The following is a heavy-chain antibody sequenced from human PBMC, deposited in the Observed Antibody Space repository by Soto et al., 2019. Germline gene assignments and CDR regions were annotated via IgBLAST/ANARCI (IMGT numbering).Heavy chain of an antibody. CDR2: IIPILGIA. Sequence: ASVKVSCKASGGTFSSYTISWVRQAPGQGLEWMGRIIPILGIANYAQKFQGRVTITADKSTSTAYMELSSLRSEGTAVYYCARSRGDILTGYSPRAFDIWGQGTMVTVSS. V-gene: IGHV1-69*02. CDR3: ARSRGDILTGYSPRAFDI. CDR1: GGTFSSYT. D-gene: IGHD3-9*01. J-gene: IGHJ3*02.